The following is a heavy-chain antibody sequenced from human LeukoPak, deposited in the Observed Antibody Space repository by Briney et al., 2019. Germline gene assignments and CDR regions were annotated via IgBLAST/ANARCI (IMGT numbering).Heavy chain of an antibody. CDR3: ARSGTIFGVITA. CDR1: GFTFSSYW. Sequence: HSGGSLRLSCAASGFTFSSYWMHWVRQAPGKGLVWVSRINPDGNNTSYADSVKGRFTISRDNAKNTLYLQMNSLRAEDTAVYYCARSGTIFGVITAWGQGTLVTVSS. J-gene: IGHJ4*02. CDR2: INPDGNNT. D-gene: IGHD3-3*01. V-gene: IGHV3-74*01.